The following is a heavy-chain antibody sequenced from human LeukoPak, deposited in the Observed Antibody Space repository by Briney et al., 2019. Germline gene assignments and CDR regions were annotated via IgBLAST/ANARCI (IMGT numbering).Heavy chain of an antibody. CDR2: INPSGGST. D-gene: IGHD6-19*01. CDR3: ARVSIAVAGTTGAFDI. Sequence: ASVKVSCKASGYTFTSYYMHWVRQAPGQGLEWMGIINPSGGSTSYAQKFQGRVTMTRDMSTSTVYMELSSLRSEDTAVYYCARVSIAVAGTTGAFDIWGQGTMVTVSS. J-gene: IGHJ3*02. V-gene: IGHV1-46*01. CDR1: GYTFTSYY.